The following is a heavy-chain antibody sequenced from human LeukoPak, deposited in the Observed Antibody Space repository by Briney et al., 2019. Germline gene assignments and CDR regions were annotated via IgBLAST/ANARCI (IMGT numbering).Heavy chain of an antibody. J-gene: IGHJ4*02. CDR2: FDPADGET. CDR3: ATGKKAGFWSDRRPFGY. V-gene: IGHV1-24*01. D-gene: IGHD3-3*01. CDR1: GYTLTELS. Sequence: ASVKVSCKVSGYTLTELSIHWVRQAPGKGLEWMGRFDPADGETIYAQKFQGRVTMTEDTSTDTAYMELSSLRSEDTAVYYCATGKKAGFWSDRRPFGYWGQGTLVTVSS.